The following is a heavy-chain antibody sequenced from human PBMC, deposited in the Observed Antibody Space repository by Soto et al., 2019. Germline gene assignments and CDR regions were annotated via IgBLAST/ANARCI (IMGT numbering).Heavy chain of an antibody. D-gene: IGHD3-22*01. CDR2: IIPIFGTA. CDR1: GGTFSSYA. Sequence: QVQLVQSGAEVKKPGSSVKVSCKASGGTFSSYAISWVRQAPGQGLEWMGGIIPIFGTANYAQKFQGRVTITADESTSTAYMELSSLRSEDTAVYYCARSPLTYDSSGYSYYFDYWGQGTLVTVSS. CDR3: ARSPLTYDSSGYSYYFDY. J-gene: IGHJ4*02. V-gene: IGHV1-69*01.